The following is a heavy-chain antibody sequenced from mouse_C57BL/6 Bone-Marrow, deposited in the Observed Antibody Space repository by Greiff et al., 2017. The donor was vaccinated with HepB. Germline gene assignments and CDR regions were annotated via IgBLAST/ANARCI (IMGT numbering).Heavy chain of an antibody. CDR2: IDPYDSYT. CDR1: GYTFTSYW. J-gene: IGHJ3*01. Sequence: VQLLQSGAELVMPGASVKLSCKASGYTFTSYWMHWVKQRPGQGLEWIGEIDPYDSYTNYNEKFKGKSTLTVDKSSSTAYMQLSSLTSEDSAVYYCARGVTLFASGGWGTGATVSA. CDR3: ARGVTLFAS. V-gene: IGHV1-69*01.